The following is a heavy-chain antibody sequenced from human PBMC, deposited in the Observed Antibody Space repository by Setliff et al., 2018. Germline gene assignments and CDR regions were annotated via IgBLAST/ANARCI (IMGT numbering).Heavy chain of an antibody. Sequence: WASVKVSCKASGYTFSSYAMGWMRQAPGQRLEWMGWINTNTGNPSYAQDFTGRLVFSLDTSVSTAYLQISSLKAEDSAVYYCARASRFGTTVWKGDYYMDVWGKGTTVTVA. CDR2: INTNTGNP. V-gene: IGHV7-4-1*02. CDR3: ARASRFGTTVWKGDYYMDV. CDR1: GYTFSSYA. D-gene: IGHD4-4*01. J-gene: IGHJ6*03.